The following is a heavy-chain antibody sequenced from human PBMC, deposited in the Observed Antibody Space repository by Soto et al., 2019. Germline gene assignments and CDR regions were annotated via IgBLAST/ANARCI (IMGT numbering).Heavy chain of an antibody. V-gene: IGHV4-39*01. D-gene: IGHD6-13*01. J-gene: IGHJ4*02. CDR2: IYYNGDT. Sequence: SETLSLTCTVSGGSISSSGYYWAWLRQPPGRGLEWIGSIYYNGDTYFYPSLKSRVTISVDTSKNQFSLKLTSVTAEDTALYFCATSYGNAWYTYWGQGTQVTVSS. CDR3: ATSYGNAWYTY. CDR1: GGSISSSGYY.